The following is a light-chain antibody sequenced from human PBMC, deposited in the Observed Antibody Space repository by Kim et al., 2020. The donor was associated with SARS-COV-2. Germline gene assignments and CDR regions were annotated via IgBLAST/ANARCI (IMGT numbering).Light chain of an antibody. V-gene: IGKV3-20*01. CDR3: QQYGSSPPYT. J-gene: IGKJ2*01. CDR1: LSVSNNY. Sequence: DIVLTQSPGTLSLSPGERATLSCRASLSVSNNYLAWYQQKPGQAPRLLIYGASSRATGIPDRFSGSGSGTDFTLTISRLEPEDFAVFYCQQYGSSPPYTFGQGTKLEI. CDR2: GAS.